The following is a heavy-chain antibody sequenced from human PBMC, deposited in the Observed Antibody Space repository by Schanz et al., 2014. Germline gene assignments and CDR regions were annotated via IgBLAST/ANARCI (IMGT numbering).Heavy chain of an antibody. V-gene: IGHV1-8*02. J-gene: IGHJ4*02. Sequence: QVLQVQSGSELKKPGSSVKVSCKASRSTFSSYTISWVRQAPGQGLEWLGWMNPNSGNPGFAQKFRGRVTMTRNTSMSTAYIELHILTSEDTAVYYCARGRTFDYWGQGTLVTVSS. CDR3: ARGRTFDY. CDR1: RSTFSSYT. CDR2: MNPNSGNP.